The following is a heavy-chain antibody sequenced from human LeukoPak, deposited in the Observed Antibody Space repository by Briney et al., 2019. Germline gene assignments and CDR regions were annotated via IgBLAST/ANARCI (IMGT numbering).Heavy chain of an antibody. CDR2: IYTSGST. CDR1: GGSISSGSYY. Sequence: SETLSLTCTVSGGSISSGSYYWSWIRQPAGKGLEWIGRIYTSGSTNYNPSLKSRVTISVDTSKNQFSLTLSSVTAADTAVYYCARWNIVVVPAALRLYNWFDPWGQGTLVTVSS. V-gene: IGHV4-61*02. CDR3: ARWNIVVVPAALRLYNWFDP. D-gene: IGHD2-2*01. J-gene: IGHJ5*02.